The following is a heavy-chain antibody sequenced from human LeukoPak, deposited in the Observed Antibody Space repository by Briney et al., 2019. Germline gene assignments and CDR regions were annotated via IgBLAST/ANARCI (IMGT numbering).Heavy chain of an antibody. D-gene: IGHD4/OR15-4a*01. J-gene: IGHJ4*02. Sequence: KASETLSLTCTVSGGSISSGGYCWSWIRQHPGKGLEWIGYIYYSGSTYYNPSLKSRVTISVDTSKNQFSLKLSSVTAADTAVYYCARANYGFLYYFDYWGQGTLVTVSS. CDR1: GGSISSGGYC. V-gene: IGHV4-31*03. CDR3: ARANYGFLYYFDY. CDR2: IYYSGST.